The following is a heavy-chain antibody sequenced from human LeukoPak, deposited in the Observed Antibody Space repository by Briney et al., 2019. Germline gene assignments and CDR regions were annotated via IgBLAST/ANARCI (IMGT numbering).Heavy chain of an antibody. J-gene: IGHJ6*02. V-gene: IGHV3-21*01. D-gene: IGHD3-16*01. CDR1: GFTFNAYS. CDR3: ARDGVPAYYCAMDV. CDR2: ISSGGDYI. Sequence: PGGSLRLSCAASGFTFNAYSMNWVHQAPGKGLEWVSSISSGGDYIYYADSLKGRFTISRDNAKNSLFLQMSSLRAEDTAVYYCARDGVPAYYCAMDVWGQGTTVTVSS.